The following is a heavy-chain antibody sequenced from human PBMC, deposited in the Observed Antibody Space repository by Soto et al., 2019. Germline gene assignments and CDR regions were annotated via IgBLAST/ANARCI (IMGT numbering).Heavy chain of an antibody. Sequence: PGGSLRLSCAASGFTFSSYAMSWVRQAPGKGLEWVSAISGSGGSTYYADFVKGRFTISRDNSKNTLYLQMNSLRAEDTAVYYCAKKPFCGGDCYLYYFDYWGQGTLVTVSS. CDR3: AKKPFCGGDCYLYYFDY. J-gene: IGHJ4*02. CDR2: ISGSGGST. CDR1: GFTFSSYA. V-gene: IGHV3-23*01. D-gene: IGHD2-21*02.